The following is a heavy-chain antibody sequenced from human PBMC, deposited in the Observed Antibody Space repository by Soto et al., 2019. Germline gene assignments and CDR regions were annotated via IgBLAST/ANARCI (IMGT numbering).Heavy chain of an antibody. D-gene: IGHD3-3*01. CDR1: GYTFTSYY. Sequence: QVQLVQSGAEVKKPGASVKVSCKASGYTFTSYYMHWVRQAPGQGLEWMGIINPSGGSTSYAQKFQGRGTMTRDTSTSTVYMELSSLRSEDTAVYYCARDPHYYYDLTKKYYYYYYGMDVWGQGTTVTVSS. J-gene: IGHJ6*02. V-gene: IGHV1-46*01. CDR2: INPSGGST. CDR3: ARDPHYYYDLTKKYYYYYYGMDV.